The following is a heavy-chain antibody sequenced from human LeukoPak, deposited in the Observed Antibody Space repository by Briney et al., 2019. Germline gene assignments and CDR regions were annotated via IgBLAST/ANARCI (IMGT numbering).Heavy chain of an antibody. J-gene: IGHJ4*02. CDR2: ISYDGSNK. CDR3: AKSGYNYGLPDY. V-gene: IGHV3-30*18. CDR1: GFTFSSYG. Sequence: GGSLRLSCAASGFTFSSYGMHWVRQAPGKGLEWVAVISYDGSNKYYADSVKGRFTISRDNSKNTLYLQMNSLRAEDTAVYYCAKSGYNYGLPDYWGQGTLVTVSS. D-gene: IGHD5-18*01.